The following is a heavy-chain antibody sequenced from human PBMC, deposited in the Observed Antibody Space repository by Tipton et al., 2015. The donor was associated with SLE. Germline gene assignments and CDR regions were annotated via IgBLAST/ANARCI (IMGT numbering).Heavy chain of an antibody. J-gene: IGHJ4*02. CDR3: ARDCSNSFQYYFDY. Sequence: TLSLTCAVSGDSISSTYWWSWVRQPPGKGLEWIGEIYYSGSTYYNPSLKSRVTMSADTSNNQFSLTLTSVTAADTAVYYCARDCSNSFQYYFDYWGQGILVTVSS. V-gene: IGHV4-4*02. D-gene: IGHD4-11*01. CDR1: GDSISSTYW. CDR2: IYYSGST.